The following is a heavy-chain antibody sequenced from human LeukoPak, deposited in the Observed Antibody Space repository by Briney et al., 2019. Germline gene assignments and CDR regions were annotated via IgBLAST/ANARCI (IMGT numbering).Heavy chain of an antibody. Sequence: SVKVSCKASGGTFSSYAISWVRQAPGQGLEWMGGIIPIFGTANYAQKFQGRVTITADKSTSTAYMELSSLRSEDTAVYYCARAFGARDYYYYYMDVWGKGTTVTVSS. CDR3: ARAFGARDYYYYYMDV. CDR1: GGTFSSYA. CDR2: IIPIFGTA. V-gene: IGHV1-69*06. D-gene: IGHD1-26*01. J-gene: IGHJ6*03.